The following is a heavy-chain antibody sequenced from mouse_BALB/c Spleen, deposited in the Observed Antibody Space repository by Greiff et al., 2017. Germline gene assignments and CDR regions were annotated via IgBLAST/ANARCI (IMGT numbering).Heavy chain of an antibody. CDR1: GFTFSSYT. D-gene: IGHD2-1*01. CDR3: TRADGNYGYFDV. CDR2: ISSGGSYT. J-gene: IGHJ1*01. V-gene: IGHV5-6-4*01. Sequence: EVMLVESGGGLVKPGGSLKLSCAASGFTFSSYTMSWVRQTPEKRLEWVATISSGGSYTYYPDSVKGRFTISRDNAKNTLYLQMSSLKSEDTAMYYCTRADGNYGYFDVWGAGTTVTVSS.